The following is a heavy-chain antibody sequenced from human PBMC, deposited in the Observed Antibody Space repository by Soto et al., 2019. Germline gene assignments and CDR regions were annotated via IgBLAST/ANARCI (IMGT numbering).Heavy chain of an antibody. D-gene: IGHD5-18*01. CDR3: AKDRGDTAMVTAYYYGMDV. J-gene: IGHJ6*02. CDR2: ISGSGGST. V-gene: IGHV3-23*01. CDR1: GFTFSSYA. Sequence: GGSLRLSCAASGFTFSSYAMSWVRQAPGKGLEWVSAISGSGGSTYYADSVKGRFTISRDNSKNTLYLQMNSLRAEDTAVYYCAKDRGDTAMVTAYYYGMDVWGQGTTVTVSS.